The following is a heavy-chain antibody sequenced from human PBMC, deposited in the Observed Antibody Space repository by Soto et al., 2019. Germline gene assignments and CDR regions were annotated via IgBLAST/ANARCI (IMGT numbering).Heavy chain of an antibody. D-gene: IGHD6-13*01. Sequence: SETMSLTCAVFGGSFSGYYWSCIRQPPGKGLEWIGEINHSGSTNYNPSLKSRVTISVDTSKNQFSLKLSSVTAADTAVYYCARVGQWAAAGTGWFDPWGQGTLVTVSS. V-gene: IGHV4-34*01. J-gene: IGHJ5*02. CDR2: INHSGST. CDR3: ARVGQWAAAGTGWFDP. CDR1: GGSFSGYY.